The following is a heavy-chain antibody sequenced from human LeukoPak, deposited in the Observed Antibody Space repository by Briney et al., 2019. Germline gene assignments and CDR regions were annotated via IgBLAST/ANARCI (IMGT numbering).Heavy chain of an antibody. D-gene: IGHD6-13*01. CDR2: ITSSSSSI. J-gene: IGHJ4*02. CDR3: ASGPTPGVAAASDY. Sequence: SGGSLRLSCAASGFTFSTYNMHWVRQAPGKGLEWISYITSSSSSIDYADSVEGRFTISRDNAKNSLYLQMNSLRVEDTAVYYCASGPTPGVAAASDYWGQGTLVTVSS. CDR1: GFTFSTYN. V-gene: IGHV3-48*04.